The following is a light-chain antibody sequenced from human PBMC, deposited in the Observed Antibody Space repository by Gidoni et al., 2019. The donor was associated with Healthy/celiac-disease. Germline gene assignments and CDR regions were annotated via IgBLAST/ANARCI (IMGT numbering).Light chain of an antibody. CDR1: QSISSY. CDR3: QQSYSTPPTWT. CDR2: AAS. J-gene: IGKJ1*01. V-gene: IGKV1-39*01. Sequence: DIQMTPSPSSLSASVGDRVTITCRASQSISSYLNWYQQKPGKAPKLLIYAASSLQSGVPSRFSGSGSGTDFTLTISRLQPEDFATYYCQQSYSTPPTWTFGQGTKVEIK.